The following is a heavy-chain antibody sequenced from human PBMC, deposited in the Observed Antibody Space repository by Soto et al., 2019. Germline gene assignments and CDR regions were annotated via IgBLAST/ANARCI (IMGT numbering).Heavy chain of an antibody. Sequence: GGSLRLSCAASGFTFSSYAMHWVRQAPGKGLEWVSYISSSSSTIFYTDSVKGRFTVSRDNAKNSLYLQMNSLRAEDTAVYYCAKHAAAAAPDYWGQGTLVTVSS. CDR2: ISSSSSTI. D-gene: IGHD6-13*01. J-gene: IGHJ4*02. CDR3: AKHAAAAAPDY. V-gene: IGHV3-48*01. CDR1: GFTFSSYA.